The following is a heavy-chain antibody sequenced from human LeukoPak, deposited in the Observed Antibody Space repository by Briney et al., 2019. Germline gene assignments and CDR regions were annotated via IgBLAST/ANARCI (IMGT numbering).Heavy chain of an antibody. J-gene: IGHJ4*02. Sequence: KFQGRVTITRGTSASTAYMELSSLRSEDTAVYYCARGVFIAVAGTPLDYWGQGTLVTVSS. V-gene: IGHV1-3*01. D-gene: IGHD6-19*01. CDR3: ARGVFIAVAGTPLDY.